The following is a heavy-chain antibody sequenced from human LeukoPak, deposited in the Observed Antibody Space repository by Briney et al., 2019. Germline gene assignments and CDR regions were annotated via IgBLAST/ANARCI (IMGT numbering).Heavy chain of an antibody. CDR2: ISYDGSNK. D-gene: IGHD1-7*01. CDR1: GFTFSSYG. Sequence: GGSLRLSCAASGFTFSSYGMHWVRQAPGKGLEWVAVISYDGSNKYYADSVKGRFTISRDNSKNTLYLQMNSLRAEDTAVYYCAKDHNWNYVDYFDYWGQGTLVTVSS. J-gene: IGHJ4*02. CDR3: AKDHNWNYVDYFDY. V-gene: IGHV3-30*18.